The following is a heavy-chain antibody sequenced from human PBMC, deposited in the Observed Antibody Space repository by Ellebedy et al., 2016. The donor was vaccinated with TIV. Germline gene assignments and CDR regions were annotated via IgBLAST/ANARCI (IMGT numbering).Heavy chain of an antibody. CDR2: IYTSGST. CDR1: GGSISSGSYY. V-gene: IGHV4-61*02. D-gene: IGHD1-26*01. J-gene: IGHJ4*02. CDR3: ARDQVGA. Sequence: SETLSLTXTISGGSISSGSYYWSWIRQPAGKGLEWIGRIYTSGSTNYNPSLKSRVTMSVDTSKNQFSLQLSSVTAADTAVYYCARDQVGAWGQGTLVIVSS.